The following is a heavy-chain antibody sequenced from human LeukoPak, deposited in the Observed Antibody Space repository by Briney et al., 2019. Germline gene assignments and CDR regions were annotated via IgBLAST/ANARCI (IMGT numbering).Heavy chain of an antibody. D-gene: IGHD3-22*01. CDR3: ATVAYYYDSSGYPGYYFDY. CDR1: GYTLTELS. Sequence: ASVKVSCKVSGYTLTELSMHWVRQAPGKGLEWMGGFDPEDGETIYAQKFQGGVTMTEDTSTDTAYMELSSLRSEDTAVYYCATVAYYYDSSGYPGYYFDYWGQGTLVTVSS. CDR2: FDPEDGET. V-gene: IGHV1-24*01. J-gene: IGHJ4*02.